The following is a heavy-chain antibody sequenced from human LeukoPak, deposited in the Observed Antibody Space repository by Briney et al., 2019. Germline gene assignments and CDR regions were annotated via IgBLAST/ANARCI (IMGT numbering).Heavy chain of an antibody. V-gene: IGHV3-66*01. CDR3: ARAGAYSNDY. Sequence: GGSLRLSCAASGFTVSSNYMSWVRQAPGKGLEWVSVIYNGGNTYYADSVKGRCTISRDNSKNTLFLQMGSLRAEDMAVYYCARAGAYSNDYWGQGTLVTVSS. J-gene: IGHJ4*02. CDR2: IYNGGNT. D-gene: IGHD4-11*01. CDR1: GFTVSSNY.